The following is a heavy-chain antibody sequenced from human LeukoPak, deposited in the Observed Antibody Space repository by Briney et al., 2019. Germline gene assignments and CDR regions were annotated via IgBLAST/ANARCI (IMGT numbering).Heavy chain of an antibody. Sequence: SETLSLTCTVSGGSISSYYWSWIRQPPGKGLEWIGYIYYSGSTNYNPSLKSRVTISVDTSKNQFSLKLSSVTAADTAVYYCARHIVVVPAAMRPDFDYWGQGTLVTVSS. CDR1: GGSISSYY. V-gene: IGHV4-59*01. CDR2: IYYSGST. D-gene: IGHD2-2*01. CDR3: ARHIVVVPAAMRPDFDY. J-gene: IGHJ4*02.